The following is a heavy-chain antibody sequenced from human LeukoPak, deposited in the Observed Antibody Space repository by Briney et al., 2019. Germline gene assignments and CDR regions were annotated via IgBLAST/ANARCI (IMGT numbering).Heavy chain of an antibody. D-gene: IGHD2-15*01. CDR2: INHSGST. CDR1: GGSFSGYY. CDR3: ASQPRYCSGGSCSDAFDI. J-gene: IGHJ3*02. V-gene: IGHV4-34*01. Sequence: SETLSLTCAVYGGSFSGYYWSWIRQSPGKGLEWIGEINHSGSTNYNPSLKSRVTISVDTSKNQFSLKLSSVTAADTAVYYCASQPRYCSGGSCSDAFDIWGQGTMVTVSS.